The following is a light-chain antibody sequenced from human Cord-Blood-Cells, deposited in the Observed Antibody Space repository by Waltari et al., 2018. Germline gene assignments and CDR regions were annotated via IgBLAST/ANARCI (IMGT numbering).Light chain of an antibody. CDR1: SSDVGRSNY. CDR2: EVS. Sequence: QSALTQPASVSWSPGQSITISCTGTSSDVGRSNYVSWYQQHPGKAPKLMIYEVSNRPSGVSNRFSGSKSGNTASLTISGLQAEDEADYYCSSYTSSSTLVFGGGTKLTVL. CDR3: SSYTSSSTLV. V-gene: IGLV2-14*01. J-gene: IGLJ3*02.